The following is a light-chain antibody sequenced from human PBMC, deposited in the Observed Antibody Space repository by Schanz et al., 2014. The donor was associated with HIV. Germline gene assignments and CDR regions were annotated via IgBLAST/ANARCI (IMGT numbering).Light chain of an antibody. CDR3: QRYNSFSHT. V-gene: IGKV1-5*01. Sequence: DIQMTQSPSTLSASVGDRVSITCRSSQSISSELAWYQQKPGSAPKLLIYEAYTLARGVPTTFSGSGSGTEFTLTISSLQPDDFATYYCQRYNSFSHTFGQGTKLDIK. CDR2: EAY. J-gene: IGKJ2*01. CDR1: QSISSE.